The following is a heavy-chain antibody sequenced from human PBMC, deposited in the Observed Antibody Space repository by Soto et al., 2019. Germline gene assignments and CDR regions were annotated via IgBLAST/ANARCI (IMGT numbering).Heavy chain of an antibody. CDR2: ISGSGGST. V-gene: IGHV3-23*01. D-gene: IGHD3-3*01. CDR1: GFTFSSYA. J-gene: IGHJ6*02. CDR3: ARWYYDFWSGYYTGGVYYYGMDV. Sequence: PGGSLRLSCAASGFTFSSYAMSWVRQAPGKGLEWVSAISGSGGSTYYADSVKGRFTVSRDNSKNTLYLQMNSLRAEDTAVYYCARWYYDFWSGYYTGGVYYYGMDVWGRGTTVTVSS.